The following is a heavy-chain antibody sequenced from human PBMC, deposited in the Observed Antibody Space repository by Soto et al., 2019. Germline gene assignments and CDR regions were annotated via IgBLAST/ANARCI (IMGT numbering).Heavy chain of an antibody. Sequence: QLQLQESGPGLVKPSETLSLTCTVSGGSISSNIYHWGWIRQPPGKGLEWIGRIYNSGRTYYNASLKSRVSRSIDTSKNQFSLKLTSVTAADTAVYYCARHPVYATGWQIDYWGQGALVTVSS. CDR3: ARHPVYATGWQIDY. CDR1: GGSISSNIYH. V-gene: IGHV4-39*01. CDR2: IYNSGRT. J-gene: IGHJ4*02. D-gene: IGHD2-2*01.